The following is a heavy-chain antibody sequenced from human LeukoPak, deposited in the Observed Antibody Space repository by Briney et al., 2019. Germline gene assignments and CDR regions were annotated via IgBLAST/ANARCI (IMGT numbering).Heavy chain of an antibody. CDR2: IKHDGSEK. V-gene: IGHV3-7*01. D-gene: IGHD5-18*01. CDR1: GFTFSSYS. CDR3: ARGYSSAFDY. Sequence: GGSLRLSCAASGFTFSSYSMNWVRQAPGKGLEWVANIKHDGSEKYSVDSVKGRFTISRDNAKNSLYLQMNSLRAEDTAVYYCARGYSSAFDYWGQGTLVTVSS. J-gene: IGHJ4*02.